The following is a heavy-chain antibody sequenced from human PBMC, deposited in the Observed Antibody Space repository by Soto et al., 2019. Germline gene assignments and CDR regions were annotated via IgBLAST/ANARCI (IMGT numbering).Heavy chain of an antibody. CDR1: GYTFTDFG. Sequence: QVHLVQSGGEMKKLGASVKVSCKASGYTFTDFGISWVRQAPGQGLEWMGWISGFDGDRNYAQKFQGRVTLTTDTSATTAYMELSSLTSDDAAIYYCARDDDRCGEDCIDPWGQGTLVTVSS. J-gene: IGHJ5*02. CDR2: ISGFDGDR. CDR3: ARDDDRCGEDCIDP. V-gene: IGHV1-18*01. D-gene: IGHD7-27*01.